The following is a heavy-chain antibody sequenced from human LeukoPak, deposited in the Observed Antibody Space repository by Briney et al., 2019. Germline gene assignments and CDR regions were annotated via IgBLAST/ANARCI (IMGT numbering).Heavy chain of an antibody. CDR1: GFTSSSYG. CDR3: AKPDYVDYVSPDY. V-gene: IGHV3-30*18. D-gene: IGHD4-17*01. Sequence: GGSLRLSCVASGFTSSSYGMHWVRQAPGKGLEWVAVISYDGSNKYYADSVKGRFTISRDNSKNTLYLQMNSLRAEDTAVYYCAKPDYVDYVSPDYWGQGTLVTVSS. CDR2: ISYDGSNK. J-gene: IGHJ4*02.